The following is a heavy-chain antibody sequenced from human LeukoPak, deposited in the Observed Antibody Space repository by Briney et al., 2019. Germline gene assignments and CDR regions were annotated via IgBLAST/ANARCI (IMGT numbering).Heavy chain of an antibody. D-gene: IGHD6-19*01. CDR2: IYYSGST. CDR3: ARRKGSSGWSLDY. Sequence: SETLSLTCTVSGGSISSYCWSWIRQPPGKGLEWIGYIYYSGSTNYNPSLKSRVTISVDTSKNQFSLKLSSVTAADTAVYYCARRKGSSGWSLDYWGQGTLVTVSS. CDR1: GGSISSYC. J-gene: IGHJ4*02. V-gene: IGHV4-59*08.